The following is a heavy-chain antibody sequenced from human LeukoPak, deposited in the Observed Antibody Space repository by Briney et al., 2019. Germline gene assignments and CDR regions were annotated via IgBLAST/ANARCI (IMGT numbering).Heavy chain of an antibody. J-gene: IGHJ2*01. D-gene: IGHD6-19*01. CDR1: GYTFTGHY. CDR2: INPNSGDT. Sequence: EASVKVSCKASGYTFTGHYMHWVRQAPGQGPEWMGWINPNSGDTNYAQKFQGRVTLTRDASIGTAYMEMNRLTYDDTAIYYCARDVYTSGWRYFDLWGHGTLVTVSS. CDR3: ARDVYTSGWRYFDL. V-gene: IGHV1-2*02.